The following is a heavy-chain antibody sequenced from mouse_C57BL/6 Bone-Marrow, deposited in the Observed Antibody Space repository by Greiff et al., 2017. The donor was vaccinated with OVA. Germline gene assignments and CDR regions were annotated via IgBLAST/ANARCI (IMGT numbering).Heavy chain of an antibody. V-gene: IGHV1-59*01. CDR2: IDPSDSYT. CDR1: GYTFTSYW. Sequence: QVQLKQPGAELVRPGTSVKLSCKASGYTFTSYWMHWVKQRPGQGLEWIGVIDPSDSYTNYNQKFKGKATLTVDTSSSTAYMQLSSLTSEDSAVYYCARAQLRFSFAYWGQGTLVTVSA. J-gene: IGHJ3*01. D-gene: IGHD3-2*02. CDR3: ARAQLRFSFAY.